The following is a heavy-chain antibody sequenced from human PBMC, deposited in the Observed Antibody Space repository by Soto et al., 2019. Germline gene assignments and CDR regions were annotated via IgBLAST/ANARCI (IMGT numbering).Heavy chain of an antibody. V-gene: IGHV3-7*05. CDR3: ARAPRYNWNDETVDAFDI. Sequence: EVQLVESGGGLVQPGGSLRLSCAASGFTFSSYWMSWVRQAPGKGLEWVANIKQDGSEKYYVDSVKGRFTISRDNAKNSLYLQMNSLRAEDTAVYYCARAPRYNWNDETVDAFDIWGQGTMVTVSS. J-gene: IGHJ3*02. CDR2: IKQDGSEK. D-gene: IGHD1-1*01. CDR1: GFTFSSYW.